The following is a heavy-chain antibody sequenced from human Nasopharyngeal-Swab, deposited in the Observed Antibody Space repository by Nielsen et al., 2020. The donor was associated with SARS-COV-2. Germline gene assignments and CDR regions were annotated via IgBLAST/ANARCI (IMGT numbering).Heavy chain of an antibody. J-gene: IGHJ6*03. CDR1: GGTFSSYA. V-gene: IGHV1-69*13. CDR3: ARLPYGDYEVGSYYYYYMDV. Sequence: SVKVSCKASGGTFSSYAISWVRQAPGQGLEWMGGIIPIFGTANYAQKFQGRVTITADESTSTAYMERSSLRSEDTAVYYCARLPYGDYEVGSYYYYYMDVWGKGTTVTVSS. CDR2: IIPIFGTA. D-gene: IGHD4-17*01.